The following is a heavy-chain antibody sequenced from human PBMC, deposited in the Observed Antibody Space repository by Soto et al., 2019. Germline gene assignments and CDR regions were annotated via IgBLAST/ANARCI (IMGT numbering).Heavy chain of an antibody. CDR2: IKQDGSEK. J-gene: IGHJ5*02. V-gene: IGHV3-7*03. CDR3: ARDSAAGTLWFDP. D-gene: IGHD6-19*01. CDR1: GFTFSSYW. Sequence: GGSLRLSCAASGFTFSSYWMSWVRQAPGKGLEWVANIKQDGSEKYYVDSVKGRFTISRDNAKNSLYLQMNSLRAEDTAVYYCARDSAAGTLWFDPWGQGTLVTVSS.